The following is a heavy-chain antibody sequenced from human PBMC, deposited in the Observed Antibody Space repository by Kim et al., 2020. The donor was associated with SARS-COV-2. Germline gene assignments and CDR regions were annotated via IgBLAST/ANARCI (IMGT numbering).Heavy chain of an antibody. Sequence: SETLSLTCAVYGGSFSGYYWSWIRQPPGKGLEWIGEINHSGSTNYNPSLKSRVTISVDTSKNQFSLKLSSVTAADTAVYYCARVAWWLLDAFDIWGQGTMVTVSS. J-gene: IGHJ3*02. CDR2: INHSGST. D-gene: IGHD5-12*01. V-gene: IGHV4-34*01. CDR3: ARVAWWLLDAFDI. CDR1: GGSFSGYY.